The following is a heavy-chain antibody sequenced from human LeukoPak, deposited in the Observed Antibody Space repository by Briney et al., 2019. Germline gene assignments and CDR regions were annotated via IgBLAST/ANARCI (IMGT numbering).Heavy chain of an antibody. V-gene: IGHV3-30*03. CDR2: ISYDGSNK. Sequence: GGSLRLSCAASGFTFSSYGMHWVRQAPGKGLEWVAVISYDGSNKYYADSVKGRFTISRDNSKNTLYLQMNSLRAEDTAVYYCATLYAGSTDYWGRGTLVTVSS. J-gene: IGHJ4*02. CDR1: GFTFSSYG. D-gene: IGHD2-8*01. CDR3: ATLYAGSTDY.